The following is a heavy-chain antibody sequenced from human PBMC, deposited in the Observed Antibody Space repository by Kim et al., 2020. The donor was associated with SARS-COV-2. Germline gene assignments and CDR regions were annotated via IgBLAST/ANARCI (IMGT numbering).Heavy chain of an antibody. J-gene: IGHJ3*02. V-gene: IGHV1-69*13. Sequence: SVKVSCKASGGTFSSYAISWVRQAPGQGLEWMGGIIPIFGTANYAQKFQGRVTITADESTSTAYMELSSLRSEDTAVYYCARDASSDSSGYSPFADAFDIWGQGTMVTVSS. CDR3: ARDASSDSSGYSPFADAFDI. CDR1: GGTFSSYA. CDR2: IIPIFGTA. D-gene: IGHD3-22*01.